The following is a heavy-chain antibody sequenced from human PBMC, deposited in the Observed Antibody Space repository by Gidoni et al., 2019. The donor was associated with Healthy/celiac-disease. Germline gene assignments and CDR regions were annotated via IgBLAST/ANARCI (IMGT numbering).Heavy chain of an antibody. CDR2: SSGSGGST. J-gene: IGHJ4*02. CDR3: AKAGGLRFLGWLPYFDY. CDR1: GFTFSSHA. V-gene: IGHV3-23*01. D-gene: IGHD3-3*01. Sequence: EAQLSASGGGLVLPGGSLRPSCAASGFTFSSHAMSWVRQAPGRGLVWVSASSGSGGSTYYADSVKGRFTISKDNSKNTLYLQMNSLRAEDTAVYYCAKAGGLRFLGWLPYFDYWGQGTLVTVSS.